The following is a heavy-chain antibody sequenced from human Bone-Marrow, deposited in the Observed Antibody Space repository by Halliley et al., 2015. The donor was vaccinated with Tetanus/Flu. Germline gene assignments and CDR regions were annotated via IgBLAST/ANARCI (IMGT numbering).Heavy chain of an antibody. CDR1: GLTFSTCA. V-gene: IGHV3-23*01. D-gene: IGHD3-3*01. Sequence: SLRLSCAASGLTFSTCAFSWVRQAPGKGLEWVSAISASGGSTFYANSVKGRFTISRDNSKNTLYLQMNGLRGEDTALYYCAKHYDQPSGWLDPWGRGTLVTVSS. CDR3: AKHYDQPSGWLDP. J-gene: IGHJ5*02. CDR2: ISASGGST.